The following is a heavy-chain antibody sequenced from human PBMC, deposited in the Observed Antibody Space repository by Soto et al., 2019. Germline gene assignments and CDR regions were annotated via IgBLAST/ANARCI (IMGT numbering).Heavy chain of an antibody. CDR3: ARTSMQSRGYSYGHGGMDV. CDR1: GYSFTSYW. J-gene: IGHJ6*02. CDR2: IDPSDSYT. V-gene: IGHV5-10-1*01. D-gene: IGHD5-18*01. Sequence: GESLKISCKGSGYSFTSYWISWVRQMPGKGLEWMGRIDPSDSYTNYSPSFQGHVTISADKSISTAYLQWSSLKASDTAMYYCARTSMQSRGYSYGHGGMDVWGQGTTVTVAS.